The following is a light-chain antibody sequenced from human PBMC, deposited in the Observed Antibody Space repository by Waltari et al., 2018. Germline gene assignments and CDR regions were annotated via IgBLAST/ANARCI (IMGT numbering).Light chain of an antibody. CDR3: AVWDDSLTGQVI. Sequence: QSVLTQPPSASGTPGQRVTISCSGSSSNIGTNYVYWYHQLPGTAPKLLIYRNNQRPSGVPDRFSGSKSGTSASLAISGLRSEDEADYYCAVWDDSLTGQVIFGGGTKLTVL. CDR1: SSNIGTNY. J-gene: IGLJ2*01. CDR2: RNN. V-gene: IGLV1-47*01.